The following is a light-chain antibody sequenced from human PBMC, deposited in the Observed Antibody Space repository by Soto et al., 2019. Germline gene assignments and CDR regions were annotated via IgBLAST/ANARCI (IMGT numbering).Light chain of an antibody. CDR1: QSVSSN. CDR3: QQYNNWPRAT. V-gene: IGKV3-15*01. Sequence: ETVMTQSPATLSVSPGERATLSCRASQSVSSNLAWYQQKPGQAPRLLMFRTSTRATGVPARFSGSGFGTEFNITISSLQSEDFAVYYCQQYNNWPRATFGGGTKVDIK. J-gene: IGKJ4*01. CDR2: RTS.